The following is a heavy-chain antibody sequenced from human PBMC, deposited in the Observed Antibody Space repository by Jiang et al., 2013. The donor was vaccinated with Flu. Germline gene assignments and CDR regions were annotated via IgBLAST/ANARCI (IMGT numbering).Heavy chain of an antibody. CDR1: GYTFTNYW. CDR2: IDPSDSYT. CDR3: ARHYYFKAVPGSQETDY. V-gene: IGHV5-10-1*01. J-gene: IGHJ4*02. Sequence: GAEVKKPGESLTISCKSSGYTFTNYWITWVRQMPGKGLEWMGRIDPSDSYTNYSPSFQGHITISADKSISTAFLQWNSLKASDTAIYYCARHYYFKAVPGSQETDYWGQGTLVTVSS. D-gene: IGHD3/OR15-3a*01.